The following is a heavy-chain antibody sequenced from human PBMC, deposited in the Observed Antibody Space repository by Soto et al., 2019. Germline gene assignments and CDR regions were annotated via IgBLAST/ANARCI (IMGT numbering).Heavy chain of an antibody. CDR2: INPNRGAT. Sequence: QVQLVQSGAEVKKPGASVRVSCMASGYTFTDNYIHWVRQAPGQGLEWMGWINPNRGATNYAQKFEGRVTMARDTSITTAYMELSTLRSDDTAVYYCARDAKYWDIGPAPPDFYGMDVWGQGTTVTVSS. CDR3: ARDAKYWDIGPAPPDFYGMDV. V-gene: IGHV1-2*02. D-gene: IGHD2-15*01. CDR1: GYTFTDNY. J-gene: IGHJ6*01.